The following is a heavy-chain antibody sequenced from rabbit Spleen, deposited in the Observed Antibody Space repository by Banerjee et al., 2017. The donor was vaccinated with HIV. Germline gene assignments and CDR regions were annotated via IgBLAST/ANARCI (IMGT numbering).Heavy chain of an antibody. V-gene: IGHV1S45*01. CDR3: ARDTSSSFSSYGMDL. J-gene: IGHJ6*01. CDR1: GFSFSSNW. D-gene: IGHD1-1*01. Sequence: LEESGGGLVKPGGTLTLTCTVSGFSFSSNWICWVHQAPGKGLEWIACIDTNDGDTDYANWPKGRFTISKTSSTTVTLQMTSLTAADTATYFCARDTSSSFSSYGMDLWGPGTLVTVS. CDR2: IDTNDGDT.